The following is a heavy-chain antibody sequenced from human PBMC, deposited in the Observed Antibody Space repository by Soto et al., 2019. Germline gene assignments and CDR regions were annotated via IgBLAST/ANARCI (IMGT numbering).Heavy chain of an antibody. J-gene: IGHJ4*02. CDR3: ARPREDHGDSVV. Sequence: SETLSVTCTVSSLSISSTSKHWDWIQQPPVKGMEWIGSIHYSESTYDSSSLKSLVTVSVDISKDQLSLKLSSVSATDAGVYYCARPREDHGDSVVWGQATMVTVSS. CDR2: IHYSEST. CDR1: SLSISSTSKH. V-gene: IGHV4-39*01. D-gene: IGHD4-17*01.